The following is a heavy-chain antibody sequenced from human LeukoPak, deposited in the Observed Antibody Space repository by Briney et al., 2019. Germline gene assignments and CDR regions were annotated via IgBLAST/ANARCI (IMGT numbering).Heavy chain of an antibody. CDR2: ISGSGGDT. Sequence: PGGSLGLSCAASEFTFRSYAMSWVRQAPGKGLEWVSGISGSGGDTYYADSVKGRFTISRDNSKNTLYLQMNSLRAEDTAVYYCARGRIQLFPYFDYWGQGTLVTVSS. CDR3: ARGRIQLFPYFDY. V-gene: IGHV3-23*01. CDR1: EFTFRSYA. D-gene: IGHD5-18*01. J-gene: IGHJ4*02.